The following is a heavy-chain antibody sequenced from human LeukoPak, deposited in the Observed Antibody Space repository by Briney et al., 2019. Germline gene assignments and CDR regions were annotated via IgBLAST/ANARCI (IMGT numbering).Heavy chain of an antibody. J-gene: IGHJ6*03. CDR2: MYYSGST. D-gene: IGHD5-18*01. V-gene: IGHV4-39*07. Sequence: SETLSLTCTVSGGSFSSYYWGWIRQPPGKGLEWIGSMYYSGSTYYNPSLKSRVTISVDTSKNQFSLKLSSVTAADTAVYYCASPAMAFIDQGRYNYYYYMDVWGKGTTVTVSS. CDR1: GGSFSSYY. CDR3: ASPAMAFIDQGRYNYYYYMDV.